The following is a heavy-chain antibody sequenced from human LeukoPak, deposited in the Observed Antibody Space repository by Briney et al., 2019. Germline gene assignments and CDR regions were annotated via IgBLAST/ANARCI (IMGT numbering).Heavy chain of an antibody. CDR2: ISSSGSTI. J-gene: IGHJ4*02. V-gene: IGHV3-48*03. D-gene: IGHD6-19*01. CDR1: GFTFSSYE. Sequence: GGSLRLSCAASGFTFSSYEMNWVRQAPGKGLEWVSYISSSGSTIYYADSVKGRFTISRDNAKNSLYLQMNSLRAEDTAVYYCAREMQFSIDYWGQGTLVTVSS. CDR3: AREMQFSIDY.